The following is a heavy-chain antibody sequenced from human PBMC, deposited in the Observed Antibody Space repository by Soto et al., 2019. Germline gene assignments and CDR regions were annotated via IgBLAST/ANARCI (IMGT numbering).Heavy chain of an antibody. CDR2: IYYSGST. J-gene: IGHJ6*02. V-gene: IGHV4-30-4*01. CDR3: ARDVSRYYGMDV. Sequence: QVQLQESSPGLVKPSQTLSLTCTVSGGSISSGDYYWTWIRQPPGKGLEWIGYIYYSGSTYYNPSLKSRVTISVDTSKNQFSLKLSSVTAADTAVYYCARDVSRYYGMDVWGQGTTVTVSS. CDR1: GGSISSGDYY.